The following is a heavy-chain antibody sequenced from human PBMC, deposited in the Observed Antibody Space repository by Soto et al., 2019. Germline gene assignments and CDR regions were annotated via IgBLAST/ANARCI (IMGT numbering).Heavy chain of an antibody. CDR1: GGSFSGYY. CDR2: INHSGST. CDR3: ARGVPTTVTPFDY. J-gene: IGHJ4*02. Sequence: QVQLQQWGAGLLKPSETLSLTCAVYGGSFSGYYWSWIRQPPGKGLEWIGEINHSGSTNYTPSLKSRVTISVDTSKNQFSLELSSVNAADTAVYYCARGVPTTVTPFDYWGQGTLVTVSS. V-gene: IGHV4-34*01. D-gene: IGHD4-17*01.